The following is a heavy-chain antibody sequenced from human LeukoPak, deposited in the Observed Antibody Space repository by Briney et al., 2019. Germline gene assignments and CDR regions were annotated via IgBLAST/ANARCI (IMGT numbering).Heavy chain of an antibody. CDR3: ASTVVLSRYMDV. V-gene: IGHV4-34*01. Sequence: PSETLSLTCAVYGGSFSGYYWSWIRQPPGKGLEWIGEINHSGSTNYNPSLKSRVTISVDTSKNQFSLKLSSVTAADTAVYYCASTVVLSRYMDVWGKGTTVTVSS. CDR1: GGSFSGYY. CDR2: INHSGST. D-gene: IGHD2/OR15-2a*01. J-gene: IGHJ6*03.